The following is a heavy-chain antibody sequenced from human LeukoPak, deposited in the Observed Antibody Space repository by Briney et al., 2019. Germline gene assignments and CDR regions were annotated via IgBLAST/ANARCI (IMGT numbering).Heavy chain of an antibody. J-gene: IGHJ6*03. CDR1: GFTFSSYS. CDR2: ISSSSSYI. V-gene: IGHV3-21*01. Sequence: GGSLRLSCAASGFTFSSYSMNWVRQALGKGLEWVSSISSSSSYIYYADSVKGRFTISRDNAKNSLYLQMNSLRAEDTAVYYCARDIDCSSTSCYYYYYMDVWGKGTTVTVSS. CDR3: ARDIDCSSTSCYYYYYMDV. D-gene: IGHD2-2*01.